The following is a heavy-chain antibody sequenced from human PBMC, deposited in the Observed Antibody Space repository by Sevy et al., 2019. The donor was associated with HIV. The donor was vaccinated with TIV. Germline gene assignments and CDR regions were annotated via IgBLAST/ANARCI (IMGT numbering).Heavy chain of an antibody. CDR1: GFTFSRYW. V-gene: IGHV3-7*01. Sequence: GGSLRLSCAASGFTFSRYWMNWVRQAPGKGLEWVANIKQDGSEKYYVDSVKGRFTISRDNAKNSLYLQMNSLRADDTAVYYCARVKDDSSGYRFDYWGQGTLVTVSS. CDR2: IKQDGSEK. D-gene: IGHD3-22*01. J-gene: IGHJ4*02. CDR3: ARVKDDSSGYRFDY.